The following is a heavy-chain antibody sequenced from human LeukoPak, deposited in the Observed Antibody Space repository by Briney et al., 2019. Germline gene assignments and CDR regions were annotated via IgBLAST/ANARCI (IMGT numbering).Heavy chain of an antibody. CDR2: IRSKAYGGTT. CDR3: TRGDYCDSSGYYLLFDY. J-gene: IGHJ4*02. V-gene: IGHV3-49*04. CDR1: GFTFGDYG. D-gene: IGHD3-22*01. Sequence: GGSLRLSCTASGFTFGDYGMSWVRQAPGKGLEWVGFIRSKAYGGTTEYAASVKGRFTISRDDSESIAYLQMNSLETEDTAVYYCTRGDYCDSSGYYLLFDYWGQGTLVTVSS.